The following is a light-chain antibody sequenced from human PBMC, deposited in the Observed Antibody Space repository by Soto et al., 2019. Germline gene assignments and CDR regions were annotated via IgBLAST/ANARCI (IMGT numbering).Light chain of an antibody. V-gene: IGKV1-9*01. J-gene: IGKJ3*01. CDR1: RDINIF. Sequence: IQLTQPPSSLFAPVGAGVTITCRASRDINIFLAWYQQKPGKAPKLLIYGASTLQSGVFSRFSGSGSRTDFTLTISGLQPEDFATYYCQQLNSFPISFGPGTKVDIK. CDR3: QQLNSFPIS. CDR2: GAS.